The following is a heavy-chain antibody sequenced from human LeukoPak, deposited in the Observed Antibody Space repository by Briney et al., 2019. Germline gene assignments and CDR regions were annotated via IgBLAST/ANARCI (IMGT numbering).Heavy chain of an antibody. V-gene: IGHV4-39*01. D-gene: IGHD3-9*01. CDR3: VDDSTGYYYFDY. J-gene: IGHJ4*02. CDR2: IYYSGST. Sequence: SETLSLTCSVSGDSIRRRSYYWGWIRQPPGKGLEWIGSIYYSGSTYYNPSLKSRVTISIDTSKSQLSLNLTSVTAADTAVYFCVDDSTGYYYFDYWGQGTLGTVSS. CDR1: GDSIRRRSYY.